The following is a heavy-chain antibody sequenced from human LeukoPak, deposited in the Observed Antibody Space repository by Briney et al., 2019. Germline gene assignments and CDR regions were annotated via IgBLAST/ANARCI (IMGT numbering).Heavy chain of an antibody. CDR1: GGSISSSSYY. CDR3: ARDNYKSSGWYLDY. V-gene: IGHV4-39*07. J-gene: IGHJ4*02. Sequence: SETLSLTCTVSGGSISSSSYYWGWIRQPPGKGLEWIGSIYYSGSTYYNPSLKSRVTISVDTSKNQFSLKLSSVTAADTAVYYCARDNYKSSGWYLDYWGQGTLVTVSS. D-gene: IGHD6-19*01. CDR2: IYYSGST.